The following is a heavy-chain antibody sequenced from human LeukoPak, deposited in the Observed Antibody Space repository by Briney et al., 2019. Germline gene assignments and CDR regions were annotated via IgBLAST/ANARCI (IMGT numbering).Heavy chain of an antibody. CDR1: GYTLTGYY. V-gene: IGHV1-46*01. J-gene: IGHJ6*02. D-gene: IGHD3-3*01. Sequence: ASVKVSCKASGYTLTGYYMHWVRQAPGQGLEWTGIIIPSVGTTTYAQKFQGRVTMTRDTSTSTVYMELSSLRSEDTAVYYCARKDDFWSGYYRPDYYYGMDVWGQGTTVTVSS. CDR2: IIPSVGTT. CDR3: ARKDDFWSGYYRPDYYYGMDV.